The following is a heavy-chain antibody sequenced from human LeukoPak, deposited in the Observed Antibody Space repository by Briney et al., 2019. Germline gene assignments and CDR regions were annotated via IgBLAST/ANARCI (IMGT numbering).Heavy chain of an antibody. CDR1: GGSISSSSYY. J-gene: IGHJ4*02. Sequence: PSETLSLTCTVSGGSISSSSYYWGWIRPAPGKGLEWIGSIYYSGSTSYNPSLKSRVTISVDTSKNQFSLKLGSVTAADTAVYYCARNASDSGTSYFDYWGQGTLVTVSS. CDR3: ARNASDSGTSYFDY. D-gene: IGHD1-26*01. CDR2: IYYSGST. V-gene: IGHV4-39*01.